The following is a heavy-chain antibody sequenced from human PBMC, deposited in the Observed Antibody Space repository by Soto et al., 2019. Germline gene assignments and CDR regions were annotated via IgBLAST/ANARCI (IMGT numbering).Heavy chain of an antibody. V-gene: IGHV4-34*01. J-gene: IGHJ4*02. CDR1: GGSFSGYS. D-gene: IGHD1-7*01. CDR3: AREREGEGTTFNYFDY. CDR2: INHSGST. Sequence: SETLSLTCAVYGGSFSGYSWSWIRQPPGKGLAWIGEINHSGSTNYNPSLKSRVTISVDTSKNQFSLKLSSVTAADTAVYYCAREREGEGTTFNYFDYWGQGTLVTVSS.